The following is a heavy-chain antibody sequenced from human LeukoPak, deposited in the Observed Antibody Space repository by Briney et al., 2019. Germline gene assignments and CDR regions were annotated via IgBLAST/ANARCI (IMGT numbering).Heavy chain of an antibody. D-gene: IGHD2-15*01. CDR1: GGTFSSYA. CDR3: ARGKDCSGGSCYLPTG. Sequence: SVKGSCKASGGTFSSYAISWVRQAPGQGLEWRGGIIPIFVTAISAQTFPSRVTITADESTSTAYMELSSLRSEDTDVYYCARGKDCSGGSCYLPTGWGQGTLVSVSS. J-gene: IGHJ4*02. V-gene: IGHV1-69*13. CDR2: IIPIFVTA.